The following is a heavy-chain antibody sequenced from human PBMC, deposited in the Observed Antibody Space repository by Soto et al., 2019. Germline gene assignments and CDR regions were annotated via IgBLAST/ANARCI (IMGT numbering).Heavy chain of an antibody. CDR2: IFHRDLFQNGPT. CDR3: ARSSPGRFFEQ. Sequence: SETLSLTCAVSGDSVSSPNWGTWVRHPPRRGLEWIGDIFHRDLFQNGPTNYNPPLTNRAVISVDKSKNHFSLRLYSVTAADTAVYYCARSSPGRFFEQWGRGALVPVSS. J-gene: IGHJ4*02. D-gene: IGHD3-3*01. V-gene: IGHV4-4*02. CDR1: GDSVSSPNW.